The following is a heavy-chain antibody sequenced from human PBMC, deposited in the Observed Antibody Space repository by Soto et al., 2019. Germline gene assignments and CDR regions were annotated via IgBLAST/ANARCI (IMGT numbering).Heavy chain of an antibody. J-gene: IGHJ3*01. CDR1: GFTFSNYS. V-gene: IGHV3-74*01. CDR3: ARGDRGAFDL. Sequence: WGSLRLSCAASGFTFSNYSMPWACKAPGQGLVWVSRIHSDGSSTTYADSVKGRFTISRDNAKNTLYLQMNSLRAEDTAVYYCARGDRGAFDLWGQGTMVTVSS. D-gene: IGHD2-21*02. CDR2: IHSDGSST.